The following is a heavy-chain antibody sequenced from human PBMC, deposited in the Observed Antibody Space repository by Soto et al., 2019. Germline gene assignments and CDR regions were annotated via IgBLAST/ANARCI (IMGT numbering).Heavy chain of an antibody. D-gene: IGHD7-27*01. CDR1: GFTFSSYA. Sequence: EVQLVEAGGGLVQPGGSLRLSCAASGFTFSSYAVHWVRQPTGKGLEWVSVMGSAGDTYYPGSVKGRFTISRENAKNSFDLQMNSLRAEDTAVYYCARGYLGSFDYWGQGTLVTVSS. V-gene: IGHV3-13*01. CDR2: MGSAGDT. J-gene: IGHJ4*02. CDR3: ARGYLGSFDY.